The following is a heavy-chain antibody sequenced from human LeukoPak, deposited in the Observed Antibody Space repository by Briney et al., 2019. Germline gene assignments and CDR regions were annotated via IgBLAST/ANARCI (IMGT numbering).Heavy chain of an antibody. CDR1: GYTFTGYY. D-gene: IGHD6-19*01. Sequence: ASVKVSCKASGYTFTGYYMHWVRQAPGQGLEWMGWINPNSGGTNYAQKFQGRVTMTRDTSISTAYMELSRLRSDDTAVYYCRTEVAGTSYSSDYWGQGTLVTVSS. CDR3: RTEVAGTSYSSDY. V-gene: IGHV1-2*02. J-gene: IGHJ4*02. CDR2: INPNSGGT.